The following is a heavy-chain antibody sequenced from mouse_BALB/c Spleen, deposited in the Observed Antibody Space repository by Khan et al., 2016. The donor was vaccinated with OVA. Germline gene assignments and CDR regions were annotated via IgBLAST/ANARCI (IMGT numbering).Heavy chain of an antibody. CDR1: GYTFTSYT. J-gene: IGHJ3*01. V-gene: IGHV1-4*01. Sequence: QVQLQQSGAELARPGASVKMSCKASGYTFTSYTIHWIKLRPGQGLEWIGYINPSNGYTNYNQKFKDKATLTADKSSTTAYMQLSSLTSDDSAVYNCVRDGAYCSNYVWFAYWGQGTLVTVSA. CDR2: INPSNGYT. D-gene: IGHD2-5*01. CDR3: VRDGAYCSNYVWFAY.